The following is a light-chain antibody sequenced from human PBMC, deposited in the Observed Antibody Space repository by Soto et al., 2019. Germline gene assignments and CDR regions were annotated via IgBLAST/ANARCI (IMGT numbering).Light chain of an antibody. CDR2: AAS. CDR3: LQDYSYPWT. Sequence: AIPMTQSPSSLSASVGDRVTITCRASQGIRNDLGWYQQKPGKAPKLLIYAASSLQSGVPSRFSGRGSGTDFTLTISSLQPEDFASYYCLQDYSYPWTFGQGTKVEIK. CDR1: QGIRND. J-gene: IGKJ1*01. V-gene: IGKV1-6*01.